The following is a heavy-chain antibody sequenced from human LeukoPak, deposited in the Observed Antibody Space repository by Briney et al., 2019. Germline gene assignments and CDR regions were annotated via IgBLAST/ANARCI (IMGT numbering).Heavy chain of an antibody. CDR3: AKGRLGTAMWGLDY. CDR1: GFTFSSYS. V-gene: IGHV3-23*01. D-gene: IGHD2-21*02. J-gene: IGHJ4*02. CDR2: ISGSGGST. Sequence: GGSLRLSCAASGFTFSSYSMNWVRQAAGKGLEWVSAISGSGGSTYYADSVKGRFTISRDNSKNTLYLQMNSLRAEDTAVYYCAKGRLGTAMWGLDYWGQGTLVTVSS.